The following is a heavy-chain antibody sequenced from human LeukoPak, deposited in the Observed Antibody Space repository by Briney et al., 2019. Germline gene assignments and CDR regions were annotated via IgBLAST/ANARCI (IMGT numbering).Heavy chain of an antibody. V-gene: IGHV3-53*01. CDR2: IYRGGNT. J-gene: IGHJ4*02. CDR3: ARQQDTTNPGY. CDR1: GFFVTTYG. D-gene: IGHD5-18*01. Sequence: GRSLRLSCAASGFFVTTYGIHWVRQAPGKGLEWVSVIYRGGNTYYADSVKGRFTVSRDNSKNTLYLQMNSLRAEDTAVYYCARQQDTTNPGYWGQGTLVTVSS.